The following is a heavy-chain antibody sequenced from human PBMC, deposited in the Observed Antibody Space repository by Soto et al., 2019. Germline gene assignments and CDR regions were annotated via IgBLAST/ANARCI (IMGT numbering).Heavy chain of an antibody. CDR3: ARDDEYSGNGMDV. CDR2: ILNDGSNR. J-gene: IGHJ6*02. Sequence: QVQLVESGGGVVQPGRSLRLSCAASGFTFSNYGMHWVRRAPGKGLEWVAVILNDGSNRSHADSVKDRFTISRDNSKNTLYLQMNSLRAEDTAVYYCARDDEYSGNGMDVWGQGTTVTVS. CDR1: GFTFSNYG. V-gene: IGHV3-33*01. D-gene: IGHD3-10*01.